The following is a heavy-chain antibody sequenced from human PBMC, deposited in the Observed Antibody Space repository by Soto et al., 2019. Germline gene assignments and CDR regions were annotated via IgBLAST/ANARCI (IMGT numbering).Heavy chain of an antibody. Sequence: PSESLSINGTVSGGSISSGDYYWSWMRQPPGKGLEWIGYIYYSGSTYYNPSLKSRVSISVDTSKNQFSLKLSSVTAADTAVYYCARDRYYYDSSGYYYLDYWGQGTLVTVSS. D-gene: IGHD3-22*01. CDR2: IYYSGST. J-gene: IGHJ4*02. V-gene: IGHV4-30-4*01. CDR1: GGSISSGDYY. CDR3: ARDRYYYDSSGYYYLDY.